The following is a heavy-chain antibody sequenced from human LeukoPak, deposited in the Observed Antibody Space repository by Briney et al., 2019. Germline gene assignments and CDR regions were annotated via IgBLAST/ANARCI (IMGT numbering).Heavy chain of an antibody. CDR1: GFTFSSYG. D-gene: IGHD3-16*01. CDR2: ISSSSSTI. J-gene: IGHJ3*02. V-gene: IGHV3-48*04. Sequence: GGSLRLSCAASGFTFSSYGMNWVRQAPGKGLEWVSYISSSSSTIYYADSVKGRFTISRDNAKNSLYLQMNSLRAEDTAVYYCARAAGIMITFGGVRAFDIWGQGTMVTVSS. CDR3: ARAAGIMITFGGVRAFDI.